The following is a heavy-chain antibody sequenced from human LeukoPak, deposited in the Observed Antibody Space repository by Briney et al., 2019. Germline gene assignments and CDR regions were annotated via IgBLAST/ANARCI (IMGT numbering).Heavy chain of an antibody. CDR1: GFTLSTYG. CDR3: ARDLYGSGWYNYFDP. J-gene: IGHJ5*02. D-gene: IGHD6-19*01. V-gene: IGHV3-30*03. CDR2: MSYDGKSE. Sequence: GGSLRLSCAASGFTLSTYGMHWVRQAPGKGLEWVAMMSYDGKSEHYGDSVKGRFAMSRDNSNNALHLQMNSLRAEDTAVYYCARDLYGSGWYNYFDPWGQGALVTVSS.